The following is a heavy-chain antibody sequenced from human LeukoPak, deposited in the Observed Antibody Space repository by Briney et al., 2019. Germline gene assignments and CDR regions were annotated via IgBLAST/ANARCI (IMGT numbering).Heavy chain of an antibody. J-gene: IGHJ4*02. Sequence: SETLSLTCTVSGGSISIFYWSWIRQPPGKGLEWIAYISDSGSTNDNPSLKSRVTISLDTSKNHFSLKLSSVTAADTAVYYCARAPVLGGYLDYWGQGTLVTVSS. D-gene: IGHD1-26*01. CDR2: ISDSGST. V-gene: IGHV4-59*01. CDR3: ARAPVLGGYLDY. CDR1: GGSISIFY.